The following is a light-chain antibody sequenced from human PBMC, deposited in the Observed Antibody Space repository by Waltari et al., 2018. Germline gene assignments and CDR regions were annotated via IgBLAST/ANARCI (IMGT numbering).Light chain of an antibody. CDR3: AAWINGLNGVV. V-gene: IGLV1-44*01. Sequence: QSVLTQPPSASGTPGQRVTISCSGSSSNVGSNTVNWYQQLAGMAPKLLIYSNTQPPSRVPDPFPGSKSGSSASLAISGLQSDDDAHYYCAAWINGLNGVVFGVGTKLTVL. CDR1: SSNVGSNT. CDR2: SNT. J-gene: IGLJ2*01.